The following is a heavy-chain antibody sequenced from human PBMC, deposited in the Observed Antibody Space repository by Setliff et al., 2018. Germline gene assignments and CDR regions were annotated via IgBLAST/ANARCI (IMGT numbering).Heavy chain of an antibody. CDR3: ARGSTGIYDP. CDR2: VYFSGYT. J-gene: IGHJ5*02. CDR1: GGSISSSSYY. V-gene: IGHV4-39*07. D-gene: IGHD1-1*01. Sequence: KASETLSLTCTVSGGSISSSSYYWGWIRQPPGKGLEWLGSVYFSGYTYYNPSLSGRVTISIDTSKNQFSLKMTSVTAADTAIYYCARGSTGIYDPWGQGILVTVSS.